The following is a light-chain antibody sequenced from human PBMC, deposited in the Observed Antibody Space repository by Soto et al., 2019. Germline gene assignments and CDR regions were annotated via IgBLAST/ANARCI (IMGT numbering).Light chain of an antibody. J-gene: IGKJ4*01. Sequence: EIVLTQSPGTLSLSPGERATLSCRASQSVTSSYLAWYQQKPGQAPRLIIYGASSRATVIPDRFSGSGSGTDFTLTISRLETEDFAVYYCQQYGSSPLTFGGGTKVELK. CDR1: QSVTSSY. V-gene: IGKV3-20*01. CDR2: GAS. CDR3: QQYGSSPLT.